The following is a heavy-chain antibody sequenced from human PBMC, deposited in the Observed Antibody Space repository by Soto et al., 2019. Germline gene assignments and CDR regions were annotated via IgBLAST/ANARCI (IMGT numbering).Heavy chain of an antibody. J-gene: IGHJ3*02. CDR3: ARGCSGGSCYSHDAFDI. D-gene: IGHD2-15*01. Sequence: GGFLRLSCAASGFTFSSYGMHWVRQAPGKGLVWVSGIYSDGSSKSYADSVKGRFTISRDNAKNTLYLQMNSLRAEDTAVYYCARGCSGGSCYSHDAFDIWGQGTMVTVSS. V-gene: IGHV3-74*01. CDR1: GFTFSSYG. CDR2: IYSDGSSK.